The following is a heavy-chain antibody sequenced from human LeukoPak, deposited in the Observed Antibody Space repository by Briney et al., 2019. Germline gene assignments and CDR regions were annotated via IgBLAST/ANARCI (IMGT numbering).Heavy chain of an antibody. Sequence: SETLSLTCTVSGGSISSYYWSWIRQPPGKGLERIGYIYYSGSTNYNPSLKSRVTISVDTSKNQFSLKLGSVTAADTAVYYCARDKSQWLVPGNWFDPWGQGTLVTVSS. CDR2: IYYSGST. D-gene: IGHD6-19*01. V-gene: IGHV4-59*01. J-gene: IGHJ5*02. CDR3: ARDKSQWLVPGNWFDP. CDR1: GGSISSYY.